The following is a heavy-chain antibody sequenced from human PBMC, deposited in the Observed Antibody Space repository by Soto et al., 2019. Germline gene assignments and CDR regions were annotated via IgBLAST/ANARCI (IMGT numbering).Heavy chain of an antibody. J-gene: IGHJ6*02. D-gene: IGHD3-10*01. CDR1: GYTFTSYG. CDR2: ISAYNGNT. Sequence: SXDVSCKASGYTFTSYGISLVRQAPGQGLEWMGWISAYNGNTNYAQKLQGRATMTTDTSTSTAYMELRSLRSDDTAVYYCARMIPITMVRGVIISLGYYYGMDVWGQGTTVTASS. CDR3: ARMIPITMVRGVIISLGYYYGMDV. V-gene: IGHV1-18*01.